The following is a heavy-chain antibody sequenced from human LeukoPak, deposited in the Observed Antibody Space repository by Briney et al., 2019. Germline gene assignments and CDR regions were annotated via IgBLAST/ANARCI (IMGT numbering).Heavy chain of an antibody. CDR1: GYTFTSYA. Sequence: ASVKVSCKASGYTFTSYAMHWVRQAPGQRLEWMGWINAGNGNTKYSQKFQGRVTITRDTSASTAYMELSSLRSEDTAVYYCARSVANWGLWPTTGFDYWGQGTLVTVSS. CDR3: ARSVANWGLWPTTGFDY. D-gene: IGHD7-27*01. CDR2: INAGNGNT. V-gene: IGHV1-3*01. J-gene: IGHJ4*02.